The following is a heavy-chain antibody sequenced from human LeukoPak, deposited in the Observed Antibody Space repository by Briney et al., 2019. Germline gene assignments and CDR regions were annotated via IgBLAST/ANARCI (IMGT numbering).Heavy chain of an antibody. CDR2: ISAYNGNT. CDR3: ARVGSGYSGYAFDY. D-gene: IGHD5-12*01. J-gene: IGHJ4*02. Sequence: GASVKVSCKASGYTFTSYGISWVRQAPGQGLEWMGWISAYNGNTNYAQKLQGRVTITADKSTSTAYMELSSLRSEDTAVYYCARVGSGYSGYAFDYWGQGTLVTVSS. V-gene: IGHV1-18*01. CDR1: GYTFTSYG.